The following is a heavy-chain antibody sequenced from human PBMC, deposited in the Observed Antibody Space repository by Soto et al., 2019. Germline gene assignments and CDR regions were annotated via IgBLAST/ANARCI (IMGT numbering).Heavy chain of an antibody. CDR2: INPNSGGT. Sequence: QVQLVQSGAEVKQPGASVKVSCKASGYTFTGYYMHWVRPAPGQGLEWMGWINPNSGGTNYAQKFQGWVTMTRDTSISTAYMEVSRLRSDDTAVYYCARGWGLWFGEFHPAFDYWGQGTLVTVSS. V-gene: IGHV1-2*04. D-gene: IGHD3-10*01. CDR1: GYTFTGYY. CDR3: ARGWGLWFGEFHPAFDY. J-gene: IGHJ4*02.